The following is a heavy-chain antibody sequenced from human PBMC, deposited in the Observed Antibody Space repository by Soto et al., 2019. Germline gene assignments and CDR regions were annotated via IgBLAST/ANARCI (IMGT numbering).Heavy chain of an antibody. Sequence: QVQLVESGGGVVQPGRSLRLSCAASGFTFSSYCMHWVRQAPGNGLEWVAVIWYDGSNKYYADSVKGRLTISRDNSKNALSVQITSLKAEATAAYYSTRALSDYDDTYNWFEPCGKGTLVTVSS. CDR3: TRALSDYDDTYNWFEP. V-gene: IGHV3-33*01. J-gene: IGHJ5*02. D-gene: IGHD4-17*01. CDR1: GFTFSSYC. CDR2: IWYDGSNK.